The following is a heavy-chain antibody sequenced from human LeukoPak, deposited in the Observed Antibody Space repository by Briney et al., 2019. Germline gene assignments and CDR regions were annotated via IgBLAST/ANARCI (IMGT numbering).Heavy chain of an antibody. CDR1: GFTFSNYA. Sequence: GGSLRLSCAASGFTFSNYAMSWFRQAPGKGLEWVSAISGSGGRTHYADSVKGRFTISRDNSENTLYLQMNSLRAEDTAVYYCARRYFDYWGQGTLVTVSS. CDR3: ARRYFDY. J-gene: IGHJ4*02. V-gene: IGHV3-23*01. CDR2: ISGSGGRT.